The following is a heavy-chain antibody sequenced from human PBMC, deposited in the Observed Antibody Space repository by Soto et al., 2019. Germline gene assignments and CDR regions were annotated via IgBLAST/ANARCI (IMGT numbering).Heavy chain of an antibody. D-gene: IGHD3-10*01. V-gene: IGHV4-34*01. Sequence: SETLSLTCAVYGGSFSGYYWTWIRQPPGKGLEWVGEINHSGSTNYNPSLKSRVTISLDTSKNQFSLKLSSVTAADTAVYYCARSRRGGPVWGQGTLVTVSS. CDR1: GGSFSGYY. CDR3: ARSRRGGPV. J-gene: IGHJ4*02. CDR2: INHSGST.